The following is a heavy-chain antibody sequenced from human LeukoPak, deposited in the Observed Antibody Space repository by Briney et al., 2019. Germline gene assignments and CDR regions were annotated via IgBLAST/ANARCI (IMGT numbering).Heavy chain of an antibody. V-gene: IGHV3-53*01. CDR3: ARDDSSLAAVFDI. Sequence: PGGSLRLSCAASGLTVSSTYMSCVRQAPGKGLEWVSVIFSGGTTYYADSVKGRFTISRDNAKNSLYLQMNSLRADDTAVYYCARDDSSLAAVFDIWGQGTMVTVSS. J-gene: IGHJ3*02. CDR2: IFSGGTT. D-gene: IGHD3-22*01. CDR1: GLTVSSTY.